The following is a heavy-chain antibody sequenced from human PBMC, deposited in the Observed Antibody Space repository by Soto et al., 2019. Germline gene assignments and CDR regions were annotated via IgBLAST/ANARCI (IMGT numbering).Heavy chain of an antibody. Sequence: SVKVSCKAPGGTFSTYAINWVRQAPGQGLEWMGGIIPIFGTANYAQKFQGRVTIIVDESTNTTYMELSSLRSEDTAVYYCARDFGFEETYNWLDPWGQGTPVTVSS. CDR2: IIPIFGTA. CDR3: ARDFGFEETYNWLDP. CDR1: GGTFSTYA. V-gene: IGHV1-69*13. J-gene: IGHJ5*02. D-gene: IGHD3-10*01.